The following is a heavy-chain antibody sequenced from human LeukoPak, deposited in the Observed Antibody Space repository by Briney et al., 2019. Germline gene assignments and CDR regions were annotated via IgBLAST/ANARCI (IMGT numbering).Heavy chain of an antibody. Sequence: TPSETLSLTCTVSGGSISSSSYYWGWIRQPPGKGLEWIGSIYYSGSTYYNPSLKSRVTISVDTSKNQFSLKLSSVTAADTAVYYCARPPRGADSDDYYYMDVWGKGTTVTVSS. CDR2: IYYSGST. D-gene: IGHD1-26*01. J-gene: IGHJ6*03. CDR3: ARPPRGADSDDYYYMDV. V-gene: IGHV4-39*01. CDR1: GGSISSSSYY.